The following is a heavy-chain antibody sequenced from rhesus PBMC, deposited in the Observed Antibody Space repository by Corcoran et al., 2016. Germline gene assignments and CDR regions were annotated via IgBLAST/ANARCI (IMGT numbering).Heavy chain of an antibody. V-gene: IGHV4-173*01. Sequence: QLQLQESGPGLVKPSETLSLTCAVSGGSISSNYWNWIRQPPGKGLEWIGRISGSGGSNDYNPARKSRVTMSTDTAKKQVYLKVSSVTAEDTAVYYGAREYNWNDYFDYWGQGVLVTVSS. J-gene: IGHJ4*01. CDR3: AREYNWNDYFDY. D-gene: IGHD1-7*02. CDR2: ISGSGGSN. CDR1: GGSISSNY.